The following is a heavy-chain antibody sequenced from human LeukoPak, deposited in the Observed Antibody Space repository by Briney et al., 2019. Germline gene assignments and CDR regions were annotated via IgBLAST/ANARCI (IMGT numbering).Heavy chain of an antibody. Sequence: SETLSLTCAVYGGSFSGYCWSWIRQSPGKGLERIGEINHSGSTNYNPSLKSRVTISVDTSKNQFSLKLSSVTAADTAVYYCARVGVGAVIRAFDIWGQGTMVTVSS. CDR2: INHSGST. J-gene: IGHJ3*02. CDR3: ARVGVGAVIRAFDI. D-gene: IGHD3-22*01. V-gene: IGHV4-34*01. CDR1: GGSFSGYC.